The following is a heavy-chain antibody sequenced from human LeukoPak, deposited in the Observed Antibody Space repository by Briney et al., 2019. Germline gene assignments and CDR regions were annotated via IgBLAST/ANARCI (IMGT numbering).Heavy chain of an antibody. Sequence: SETLSLTCTGSGGSISSYYWSWIRQPAGKELEWIGRIYTSGSTNYNPSLKSRVTMSVDTSKNQFSLKLSSVTAADTAVYYCARERSGEMATIIDYWGQGTLVTVSS. CDR1: GGSISSYY. V-gene: IGHV4-4*07. J-gene: IGHJ4*02. D-gene: IGHD5-24*01. CDR3: ARERSGEMATIIDY. CDR2: IYTSGST.